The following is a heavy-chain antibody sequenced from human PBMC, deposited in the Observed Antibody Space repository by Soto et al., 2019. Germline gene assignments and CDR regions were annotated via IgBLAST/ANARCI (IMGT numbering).Heavy chain of an antibody. CDR1: GFTFSSYA. CDR2: ISYDGSNK. D-gene: IGHD1-1*01. V-gene: IGHV3-30-3*01. J-gene: IGHJ4*02. CDR3: ARELERTFDC. Sequence: QVQLVESGGGVVQPGRSLRLSCAVSGFTFSSYAMHWVRQAPGKGLEWVAVISYDGSNKYYADSVKGRFTISRDNSKNMLYLQMNSLRAEDTAVYYCARELERTFDCWGQGTLVTVSS.